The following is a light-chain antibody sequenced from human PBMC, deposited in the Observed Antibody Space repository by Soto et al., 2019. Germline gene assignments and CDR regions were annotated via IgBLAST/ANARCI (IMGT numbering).Light chain of an antibody. V-gene: IGLV2-11*01. J-gene: IGLJ2*01. Sequence: QSALTQPRSVSGSPGQSVTISCTGTSSDVGGYDYVSWYQQHPGKAPKLMIYDVSKRPSGVPDRFSGSKSGNTASLTISGLQAEDEAEYYCCSYAGNYPLLFGGGTKLPVL. CDR2: DVS. CDR3: CSYAGNYPLL. CDR1: SSDVGGYDY.